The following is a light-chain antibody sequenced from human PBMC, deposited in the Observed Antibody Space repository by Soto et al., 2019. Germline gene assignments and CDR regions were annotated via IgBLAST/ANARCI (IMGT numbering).Light chain of an antibody. CDR1: SSDY. J-gene: IGLJ2*01. CDR3: TSYAGNNNLV. Sequence: QSALTQPPSASGSPGQSVTISCTGTSSDYVSWYQQHPGKAPTLLIYEVIKRPSGVPDRFSGSKSGNTASLTVSWLQAEDEADYHCTSYAGNNNLVFGGGTKVTVL. CDR2: EVI. V-gene: IGLV2-8*01.